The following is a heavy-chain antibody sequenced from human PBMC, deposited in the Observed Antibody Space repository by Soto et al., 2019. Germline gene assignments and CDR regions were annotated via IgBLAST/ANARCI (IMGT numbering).Heavy chain of an antibody. Sequence: QVQLVQSGAEVKKPGASVKVSCKASGYTFTSYGINWVRQAPGQGLEWIGWISAYNGNTHYAQKLQGRVTMTTDTSTSTADMELRSLRSADTAVYYCARVQSGYDFAYWGQGTLVTVSS. J-gene: IGHJ4*02. V-gene: IGHV1-18*01. D-gene: IGHD5-12*01. CDR2: ISAYNGNT. CDR1: GYTFTSYG. CDR3: ARVQSGYDFAY.